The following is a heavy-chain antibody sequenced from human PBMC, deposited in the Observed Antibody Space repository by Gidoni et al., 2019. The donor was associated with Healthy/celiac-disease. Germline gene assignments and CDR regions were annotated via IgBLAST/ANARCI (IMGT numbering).Heavy chain of an antibody. D-gene: IGHD1-26*01. Sequence: QVQLQESGPGLVKPSPPLSLTCTVSGGSISSGGYYWRWIRQHPGKGLEWIGYIYYSGSTYYNPALKSRVTISVDTSKNQFSMKLSSVTAADTAVYYWARDGIRDGMDVWGQGTTVTVSS. CDR2: IYYSGST. V-gene: IGHV4-31*03. J-gene: IGHJ6*02. CDR1: GGSISSGGYY. CDR3: ARDGIRDGMDV.